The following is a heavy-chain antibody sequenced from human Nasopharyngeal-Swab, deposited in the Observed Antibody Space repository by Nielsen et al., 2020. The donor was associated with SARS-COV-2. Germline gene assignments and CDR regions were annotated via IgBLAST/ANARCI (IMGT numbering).Heavy chain of an antibody. V-gene: IGHV1-8*01. CDR3: ARGYSYGLAY. CDR2: MNPNSGNT. Sequence: ASVKVSCKTSGYTFTGFDINWVRQATGQGLEWLGWMNPNSGNTGYAQKFQGRVTITRDTSTSTVYMELSSLSSEDTAVYYCARGYSYGLAYWGQGTLVTVSP. J-gene: IGHJ4*02. CDR1: GYTFTGFD. D-gene: IGHD5-18*01.